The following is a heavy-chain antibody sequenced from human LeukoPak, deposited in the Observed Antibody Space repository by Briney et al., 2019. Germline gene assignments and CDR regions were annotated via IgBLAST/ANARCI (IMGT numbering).Heavy chain of an antibody. CDR3: ARDNYYDSSGYPIDY. J-gene: IGHJ4*02. D-gene: IGHD3-22*01. V-gene: IGHV1-18*01. Sequence: ASVKVSCKASGGTFSSYAISWVRQAPGQGLEWMGGIIPIYGNTNYAQKLQGRVTMTTDTSTSTAYMELRSLRSDDTAVYYCARDNYYDSSGYPIDYWGQGTLVTVSS. CDR2: IIPIYGNT. CDR1: GGTFSSYA.